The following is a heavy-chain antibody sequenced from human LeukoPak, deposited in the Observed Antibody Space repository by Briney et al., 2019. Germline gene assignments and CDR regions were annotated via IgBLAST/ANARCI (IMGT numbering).Heavy chain of an antibody. CDR2: TSNKADSYTT. J-gene: IGHJ4*02. Sequence: GGSLTLSCSASGFTISDHYMDWVRQSPGKGLEWVGRTSNKADSYTTYYDASVKGRFTISRDDSKNLLYLKMKSLKAEDTAVYYCTRHYFSDWGQGTLVTVSS. CDR1: GFTISDHY. V-gene: IGHV3-72*01. CDR3: TRHYFSD. D-gene: IGHD2-15*01.